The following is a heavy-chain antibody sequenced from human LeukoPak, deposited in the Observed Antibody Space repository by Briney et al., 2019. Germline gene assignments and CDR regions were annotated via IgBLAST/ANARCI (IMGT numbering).Heavy chain of an antibody. J-gene: IGHJ2*01. Sequence: QTGGSLRLSCAASGFTFDDYAMHWVRQAPGKGLEWVSLISWDGGSTYYADSVKGRFTISRDNSKNSLYLQMNSLRAEDTALYYCAKDGDSSPKFWDWYFDLWGRGTLVTVSS. V-gene: IGHV3-43D*03. CDR2: ISWDGGST. CDR1: GFTFDDYA. D-gene: IGHD6-13*01. CDR3: AKDGDSSPKFWDWYFDL.